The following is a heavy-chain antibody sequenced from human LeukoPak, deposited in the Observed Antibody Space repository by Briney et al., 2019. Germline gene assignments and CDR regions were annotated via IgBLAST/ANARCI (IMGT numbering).Heavy chain of an antibody. Sequence: ASVKVSCKASGYTFTGYYVHWVRQAPGQGLEWMGGMNPKSGGTNYAQKFEARVTMNRDTSISTAYMELSRLRFDDTAVYYCARGTNGYSSSWYVKYYYYYMDVWGKGTTVTVSS. CDR1: GYTFTGYY. D-gene: IGHD6-13*01. CDR2: MNPKSGGT. V-gene: IGHV1-2*02. CDR3: ARGTNGYSSSWYVKYYYYYMDV. J-gene: IGHJ6*03.